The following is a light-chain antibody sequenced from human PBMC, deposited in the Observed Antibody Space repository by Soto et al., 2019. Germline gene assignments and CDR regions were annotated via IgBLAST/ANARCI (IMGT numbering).Light chain of an antibody. V-gene: IGKV3-15*01. CDR1: QSVSSN. CDR3: QQYNNWPPLFT. CDR2: GAS. Sequence: EIVMTQSPATLSVSPGERATLSCRASQSVSSNLAWYQQKPGQAPRLLIYGASTSATGIPARFSGSGSGTESTLTISSLQSEDFAVYYCQQYNNWPPLFTFGPGTKVDIK. J-gene: IGKJ3*01.